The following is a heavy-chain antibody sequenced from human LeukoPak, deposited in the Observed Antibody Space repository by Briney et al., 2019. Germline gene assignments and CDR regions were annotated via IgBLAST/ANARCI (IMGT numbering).Heavy chain of an antibody. D-gene: IGHD3-22*01. CDR3: ARVTYYYDSSGYSTYGMDV. J-gene: IGHJ6*02. V-gene: IGHV4-59*01. Sequence: SSETLSLTCTVSGSSISSYYWSWIRQPPGKGLEWIGYIHYSGSTNYNPSLKSRVTISVDTSKNQFSLKLSSVTAADTAVYYCARVTYYYDSSGYSTYGMDVWGQGTTVTVSS. CDR2: IHYSGST. CDR1: GSSISSYY.